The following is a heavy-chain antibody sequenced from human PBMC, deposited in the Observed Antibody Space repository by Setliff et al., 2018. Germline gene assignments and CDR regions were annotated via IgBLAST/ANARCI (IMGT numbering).Heavy chain of an antibody. V-gene: IGHV4-59*01. CDR2: IYYSGST. Sequence: PSETLSLTCTVSGGSISSYYWSWIRQPPGKRLEWIGYIYYSGSTNYYPSLESRVTISVDTSKNQFSLRLNSATAADTAVYYCARLRGAFDYWGQGTQVTVSS. CDR1: GGSISSYY. D-gene: IGHD3-16*01. J-gene: IGHJ4*02. CDR3: ARLRGAFDY.